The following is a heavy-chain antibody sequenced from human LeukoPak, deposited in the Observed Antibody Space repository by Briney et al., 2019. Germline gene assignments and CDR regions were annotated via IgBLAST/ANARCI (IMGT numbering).Heavy chain of an antibody. Sequence: SETLSLTFTVSGGSISSYYWSWIRQPPGKGLEWIGYIYYSGSTNYNPSLKSRVTILVDTSKNQFSLKLSSVTAADTAVYYCARDQVDYYYGMDVWGQGTTVTVSS. J-gene: IGHJ6*02. CDR3: ARDQVDYYYGMDV. CDR2: IYYSGST. CDR1: GGSISSYY. V-gene: IGHV4-59*01.